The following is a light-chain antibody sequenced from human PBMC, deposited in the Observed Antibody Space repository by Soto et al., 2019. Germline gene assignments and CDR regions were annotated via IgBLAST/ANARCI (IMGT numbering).Light chain of an antibody. J-gene: IGKJ3*01. CDR3: QQYGGSPFT. CDR1: QSFSTSY. V-gene: IGKV3-20*01. Sequence: EIVLTQSPGTLSLSPGDRATLSCRASQSFSTSYLAWYQHKPGQAPSLLIHNTFTRATGIPDRFSGSGSGTDFTLTISRLEPEDFAVYYCQQYGGSPFTFGPGTKVDIK. CDR2: NTF.